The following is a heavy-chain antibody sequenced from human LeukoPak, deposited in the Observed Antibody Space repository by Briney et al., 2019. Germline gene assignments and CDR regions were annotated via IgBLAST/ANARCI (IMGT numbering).Heavy chain of an antibody. V-gene: IGHV1-2*02. D-gene: IGHD1-1*01. CDR3: VREMRPATTTLVAY. J-gene: IGHJ4*02. CDR1: GYIFTGYW. Sequence: ASVQVSCKASGYIFTGYWIHWVRQAPGQGLEWMGFINPNSGNTNYAQKFQGRVTMTRDTSINTAYMELSSLTSDDTAVYYCVREMRPATTTLVAYWGQGTLVTVSS. CDR2: INPNSGNT.